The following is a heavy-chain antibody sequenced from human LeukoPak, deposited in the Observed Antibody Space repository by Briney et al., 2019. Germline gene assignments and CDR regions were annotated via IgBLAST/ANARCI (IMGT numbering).Heavy chain of an antibody. CDR2: ISSSADRT. CDR1: GFTFSSYA. V-gene: IGHV3-23*01. J-gene: IGHJ4*02. D-gene: IGHD1-26*01. Sequence: PGGSLRLSCEASGFTFSSYAMSWVRQAPGKGLAWGSVISSSADRTYYADSVKGRFTISRDNSKNTLYLQMNNLRAEDTAVYYCAKPLAKYTSGGNFDYWGQGILVTVSS. CDR3: AKPLAKYTSGGNFDY.